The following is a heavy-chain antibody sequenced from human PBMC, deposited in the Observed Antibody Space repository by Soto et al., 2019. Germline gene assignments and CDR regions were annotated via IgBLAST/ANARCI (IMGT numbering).Heavy chain of an antibody. J-gene: IGHJ4*02. CDR3: ARDYDSSGYPTYYFEY. V-gene: IGHV3-33*01. D-gene: IGHD3-22*01. CDR1: GFTFSSYG. CDR2: IWYDGSNK. Sequence: QVQLVESGGGVVQPGRSLRLSCAASGFTFSSYGMHWVRQAPGKGLEWVAVIWYDGSNKYYADSVEGRFTISRNNSKNMLYLQMNSLRAEYTAVYYCARDYDSSGYPTYYFEYWGQGTLGTVSS.